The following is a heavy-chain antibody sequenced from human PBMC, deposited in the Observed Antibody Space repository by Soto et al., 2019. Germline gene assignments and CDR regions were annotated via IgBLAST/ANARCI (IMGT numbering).Heavy chain of an antibody. CDR2: INPSGGST. V-gene: IGHV1-46*01. CDR3: ARDRGARWLQLTPTYYYGMDV. D-gene: IGHD5-12*01. CDR1: GYTFTSYY. Sequence: ASVKVSCKASGYTFTSYYMHWVRQAPGQGLEWMGIINPSGGSTSYAQKFQGRVTMTRDTSTSTVYMELSSLRSEDTAVYYCARDRGARWLQLTPTYYYGMDVWGQGTTVTV. J-gene: IGHJ6*02.